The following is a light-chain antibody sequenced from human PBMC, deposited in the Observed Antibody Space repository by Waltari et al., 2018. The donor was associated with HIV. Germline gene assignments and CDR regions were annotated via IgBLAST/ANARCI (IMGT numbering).Light chain of an antibody. V-gene: IGLV1-40*01. CDR2: GNN. CDR1: SSNIGAGYD. J-gene: IGLJ2*01. CDR3: QSYDSSMSCVV. Sequence: QSVLTQPPSVSGAPGQRVTLSCTGASSNIGAGYDVHWYQHLPGTAPKLLISGNNNRPSGVPGRCSGSKSGTSASLAITGLQPDDEADYYCQSYDSSMSCVVFGGGTKVTVV.